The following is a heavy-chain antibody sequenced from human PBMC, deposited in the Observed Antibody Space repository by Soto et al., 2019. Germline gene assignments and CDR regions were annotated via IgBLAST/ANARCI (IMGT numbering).Heavy chain of an antibody. CDR3: TSIRYGDYYF. J-gene: IGHJ4*02. Sequence: GGSLRLSCATSGFTFSDTYLSWVRQAPGKGLEWVGRIKRKADGETTVYAAPVKGRFTISRDDSKNTLYLQMNSLKSDDTAVYYCTSIRYGDYYFWGQGTLVTVPQ. V-gene: IGHV3-15*01. D-gene: IGHD4-17*01. CDR2: IKRKADGETT. CDR1: GFTFSDTY.